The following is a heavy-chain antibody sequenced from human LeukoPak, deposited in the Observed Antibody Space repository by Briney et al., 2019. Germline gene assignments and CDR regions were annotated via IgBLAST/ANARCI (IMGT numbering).Heavy chain of an antibody. Sequence: SETLSLTCTVSGGSISSYYWSWIRQPAGKGLEWIGRIYTSGSTNYNPSLKSRVTISVDTSKNQFSLKLSSVTAADTAVYYCARETLDHGSGIPYYFDYWGQGTLVTVSS. CDR1: GGSISSYY. CDR2: IYTSGST. V-gene: IGHV4-4*07. J-gene: IGHJ4*02. CDR3: ARETLDHGSGIPYYFDY. D-gene: IGHD3-10*01.